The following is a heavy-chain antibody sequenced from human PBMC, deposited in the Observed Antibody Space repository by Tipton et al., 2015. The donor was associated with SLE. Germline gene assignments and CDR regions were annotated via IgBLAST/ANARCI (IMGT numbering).Heavy chain of an antibody. D-gene: IGHD2-21*01. CDR3: ARRVIATDFEY. V-gene: IGHV3-74*01. Sequence: SLRLSCAASGFSFSSYWMHWVRQAPGKRLVWVSRINSDGSSTSYADSVKGRFTISRDNAKNTLFLHMNSLRAEETAVYYSARRVIATDFEYWGQGTLVTVSS. J-gene: IGHJ4*02. CDR2: INSDGSST. CDR1: GFSFSSYW.